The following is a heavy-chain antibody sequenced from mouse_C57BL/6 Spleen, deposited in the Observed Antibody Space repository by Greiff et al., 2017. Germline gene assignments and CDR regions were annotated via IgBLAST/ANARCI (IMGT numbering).Heavy chain of an antibody. D-gene: IGHD3-1*01. CDR2: IDPKSGGT. J-gene: IGHJ4*01. CDR1: GYTFTSYW. Sequence: QVQLQQPGAELVKPGASVKLSCKASGYTFTSYWMHWVKQRPGRGLEWIGRIDPKSGGTKYNEKFKSKATLTVDKPSSRAYMQLSSLTSEDSAVYYCARRGGLGAMGYWGQGATVTVSS. V-gene: IGHV1-72*01. CDR3: ARRGGLGAMGY.